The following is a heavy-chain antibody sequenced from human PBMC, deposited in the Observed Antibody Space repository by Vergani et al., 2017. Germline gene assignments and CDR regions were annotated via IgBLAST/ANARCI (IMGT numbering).Heavy chain of an antibody. V-gene: IGHV3-74*03. J-gene: IGHJ5*01. CDR3: ARARCIETCYMSNWLDS. CDR2: IKSDGSIT. Sequence: EVQLLESGGGLVQPGGSLRLTCAASELTFSNYAMNWVRQAPGKGLEWVSRIKSDGSITAYADSVKGRFTISRDNAQNTLYLQMNSLRVEDTGVYYCARARCIETCYMSNWLDSWGQGTLVTVSS. D-gene: IGHD3-9*01. CDR1: ELTFSNYA.